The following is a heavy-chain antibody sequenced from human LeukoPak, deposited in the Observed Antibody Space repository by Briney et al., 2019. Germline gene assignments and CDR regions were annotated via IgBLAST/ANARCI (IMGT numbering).Heavy chain of an antibody. CDR3: ARDRNYYDSSLDY. J-gene: IGHJ4*02. D-gene: IGHD3-22*01. CDR2: ISWNSGSI. Sequence: GGSLRLSCAASGFTFDDYAMHWVRQAPGKGLEWVSGISWNSGSIGYADSVKGRFTISRDNAQNSLYLQMNSLRAEDTAVYYCARDRNYYDSSLDYWGQGTLVTVSS. V-gene: IGHV3-9*01. CDR1: GFTFDDYA.